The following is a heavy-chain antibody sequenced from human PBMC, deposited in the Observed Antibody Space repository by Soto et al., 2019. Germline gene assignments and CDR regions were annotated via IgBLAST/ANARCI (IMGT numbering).Heavy chain of an antibody. J-gene: IGHJ4*02. Sequence: EVQLVESGGGLVQPGGSLRLSCAASGFTFSSYWMHWVRQAPGKGLVWVSRINSDGSSTSYADSVKGRFTISRDNAKNTLYLQMNSLRAEDTAVYYCAREGASGFLEWFTHFDYWGQGTLVTVSS. CDR1: GFTFSSYW. D-gene: IGHD3-3*01. V-gene: IGHV3-74*01. CDR3: AREGASGFLEWFTHFDY. CDR2: INSDGSST.